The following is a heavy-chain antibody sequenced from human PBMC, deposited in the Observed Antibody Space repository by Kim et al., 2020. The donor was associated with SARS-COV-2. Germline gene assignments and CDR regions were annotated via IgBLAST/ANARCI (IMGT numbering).Heavy chain of an antibody. CDR1: GFTFSSYA. CDR3: AKFGHQQLRPAEYFQH. J-gene: IGHJ1*01. Sequence: GGSLRLSCAASGFTFSSYAMSWVRQAPGKGLEWVSAISGSGGSTYYADSVKGRFTISRDSTKNTLYLQMNSLRAEDKAVYYCAKFGHQQLRPAEYFQHWGQGTLVTVSS. CDR2: ISGSGGST. D-gene: IGHD6-13*01. V-gene: IGHV3-23*01.